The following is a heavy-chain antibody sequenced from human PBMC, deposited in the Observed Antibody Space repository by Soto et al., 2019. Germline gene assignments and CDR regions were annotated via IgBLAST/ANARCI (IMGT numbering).Heavy chain of an antibody. CDR1: GFTFSSYS. CDR2: ISSSSSYI. CDR3: ARSIAYYAFWSGYYTGNYYYGMDV. V-gene: IGHV3-21*01. J-gene: IGHJ6*02. D-gene: IGHD3-3*01. Sequence: GGSLRLSCAASGFTFSSYSMNWVRQAPGKGLEWVSSISSSSSYIYYADSVKGRFTISRDNAKNSLYLQMNSLRAEDTAVYYCARSIAYYAFWSGYYTGNYYYGMDVWGQGTTVTVSS.